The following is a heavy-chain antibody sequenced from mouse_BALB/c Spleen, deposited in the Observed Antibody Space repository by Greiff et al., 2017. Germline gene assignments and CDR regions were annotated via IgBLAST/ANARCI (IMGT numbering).Heavy chain of an antibody. CDR3: TRQGFYGNYGGYYAMDY. D-gene: IGHD2-1*01. CDR1: GYSFTSYW. Sequence: VQLKESGTVLARPGASVKMSCKASGYSFTSYWMHWVKQRPGQGLEWIGAIYPGNSDTSYNQKFKGKAKLTAVTSASTAYMELSSLTNEDSAVYYCTRQGFYGNYGGYYAMDYWGQGTSVTVSS. CDR2: IYPGNSDT. J-gene: IGHJ4*01. V-gene: IGHV1-5*01.